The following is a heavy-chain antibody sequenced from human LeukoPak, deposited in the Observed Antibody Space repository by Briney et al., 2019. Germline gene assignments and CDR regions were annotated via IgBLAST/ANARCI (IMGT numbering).Heavy chain of an antibody. Sequence: GRSLRPSCSASGFTFGDNTMHWARQAPGKGLGWVSGIRWNSDSISYVDSVMGRFTISRDNAKNSLYLQMNSLRTEDTALYHCAKAITKQRPRYNAFDNWGQGTMVTVSS. D-gene: IGHD3-9*01. V-gene: IGHV3-9*01. CDR2: IRWNSDSI. CDR1: GFTFGDNT. J-gene: IGHJ3*02. CDR3: AKAITKQRPRYNAFDN.